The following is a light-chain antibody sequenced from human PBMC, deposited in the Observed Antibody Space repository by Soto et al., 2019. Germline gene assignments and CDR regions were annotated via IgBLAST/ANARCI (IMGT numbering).Light chain of an antibody. Sequence: QSALTQPASVSGSPGQSITISCTGTSSDVGSYNLVSWYQQYPGKAPKLMIYEGSKRPSGVSNRLSGSKSGNTASLTISGLQAEDEADYYCCSYAGSSMWVFGGGTKLTVL. CDR2: EGS. J-gene: IGLJ3*02. V-gene: IGLV2-23*01. CDR3: CSYAGSSMWV. CDR1: SSDVGSYNL.